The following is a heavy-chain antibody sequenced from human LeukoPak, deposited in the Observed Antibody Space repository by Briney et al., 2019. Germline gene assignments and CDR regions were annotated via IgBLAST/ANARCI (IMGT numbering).Heavy chain of an antibody. CDR1: GFTFSSYV. J-gene: IGHJ4*02. CDR2: ISGSGGST. Sequence: GGSLRLSCAASGFTFSSYVMSWVRQAPGKGLEWVSGISGSGGSTYYADSVKGRFTISRDNSKNTQYLQMNSLRAEDTAVYYCAMDITQLYFSDYWGQGTLVTVSS. V-gene: IGHV3-23*01. CDR3: AMDITQLYFSDY. D-gene: IGHD5-12*01.